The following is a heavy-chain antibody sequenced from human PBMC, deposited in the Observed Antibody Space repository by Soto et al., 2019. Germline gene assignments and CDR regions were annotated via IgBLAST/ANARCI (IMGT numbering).Heavy chain of an antibody. V-gene: IGHV1-3*01. CDR3: ARDTHRIAVAGAIGVAEYFQH. CDR2: INAGNGNT. J-gene: IGHJ1*01. D-gene: IGHD6-19*01. Sequence: ASVKVSCKASGYTFTSYAMHWVRQAPGQRLEWMGWINAGNGNTKYSQKFQGRVTITRDTSASTAYMELSGLRSEDTAVYYCARDTHRIAVAGAIGVAEYFQHWGQGTLVTVSS. CDR1: GYTFTSYA.